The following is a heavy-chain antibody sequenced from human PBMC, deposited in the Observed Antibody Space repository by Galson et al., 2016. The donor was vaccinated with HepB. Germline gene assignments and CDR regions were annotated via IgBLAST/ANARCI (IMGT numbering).Heavy chain of an antibody. CDR3: ARDVLRYFDWLLYGGSNYYYYGMDV. CDR2: IWYDGSNK. CDR1: GFTFSSYG. V-gene: IGHV3-33*01. J-gene: IGHJ6*02. Sequence: SLRLSCAASGFTFSSYGMHWVRQAPGKGLEWVAVIWYDGSNKYYADSVKGRFTISRDNSKNPLYLQMNSLRAEDTAVYYCARDVLRYFDWLLYGGSNYYYYGMDVWGQGTTVTVSS. D-gene: IGHD3-9*01.